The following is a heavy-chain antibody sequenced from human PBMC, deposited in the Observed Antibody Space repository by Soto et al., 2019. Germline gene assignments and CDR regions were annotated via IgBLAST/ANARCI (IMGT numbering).Heavy chain of an antibody. CDR2: IWYDGSNK. Sequence: ALRLSCAASGFTFSSYGMHWGRQAPGKGLGGGAFIWYDGSNKYYADSVKGRFTISRDNSKNTLYLQMNSLRAEDTAVYYCARDPTDLELRGQLNYWGQGTLVTVSS. J-gene: IGHJ4*02. V-gene: IGHV3-33*01. D-gene: IGHD1-7*01. CDR3: ARDPTDLELRGQLNY. CDR1: GFTFSSYG.